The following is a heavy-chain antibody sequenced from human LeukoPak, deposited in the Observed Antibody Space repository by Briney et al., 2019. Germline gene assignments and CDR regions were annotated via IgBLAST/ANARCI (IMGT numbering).Heavy chain of an antibody. CDR2: INPGGGSA. Sequence: ASVKVSCKASGYTFTSYYMHWVRQAPGQGLEWMGIINPGGGSATYAQKFRGRITMTRDTSTSTVYMELSSLRSEDTAVYFCARSRTGTDPYFDYWGQGTLVTVSS. CDR1: GYTFTSYY. D-gene: IGHD1-1*01. V-gene: IGHV1-46*01. CDR3: ARSRTGTDPYFDY. J-gene: IGHJ4*02.